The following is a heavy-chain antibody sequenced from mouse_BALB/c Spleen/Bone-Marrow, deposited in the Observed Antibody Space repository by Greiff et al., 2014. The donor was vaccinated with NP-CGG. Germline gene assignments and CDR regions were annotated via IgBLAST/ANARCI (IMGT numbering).Heavy chain of an antibody. Sequence: QVQLKESGAELVRPGSSVKISCKASGYAFSNYGMNWVKQRPGQGLEWIGQIYPGDGDTNYNGKFKGRVTLTADKSPSTAYMQLSSLTSEDSAVYFCASVYDYGRGYAMDYWGQGTSVTVSS. D-gene: IGHD2-4*01. CDR2: IYPGDGDT. V-gene: IGHV1-80*01. J-gene: IGHJ4*01. CDR1: GYAFSNYG. CDR3: ASVYDYGRGYAMDY.